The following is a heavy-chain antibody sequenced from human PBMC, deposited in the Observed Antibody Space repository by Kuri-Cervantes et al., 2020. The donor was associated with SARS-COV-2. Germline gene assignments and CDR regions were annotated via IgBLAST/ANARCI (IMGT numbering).Heavy chain of an antibody. J-gene: IGHJ4*02. V-gene: IGHV4-34*01. CDR2: INHSGST. D-gene: IGHD3-3*01. CDR3: ARGAHHIRFRGEIDY. Sequence: SETLSPTCAVYGGSFSDYYWSWVRQPPGKGLEWIGEINHSGSTNYNPSLKSRVTISVDTSKNQFSLKLSSVTAADTALYYCARGAHHIRFRGEIDYWSQGALVTVSS. CDR1: GGSFSDYY.